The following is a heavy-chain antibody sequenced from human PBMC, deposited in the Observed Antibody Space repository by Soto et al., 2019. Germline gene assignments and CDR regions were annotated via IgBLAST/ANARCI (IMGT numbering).Heavy chain of an antibody. CDR1: GFSFGTYA. Sequence: TGGSLRLSCAASGFSFGTYAMSWVRQAPGKGLEWVSAITNSGGGTYYADSVEGRFTISRDNSKNTLYLQMNSLRAEDTAVYYCAKLSPQNYFDYWGQGTQVTVSS. V-gene: IGHV3-23*01. J-gene: IGHJ4*02. CDR3: AKLSPQNYFDY. CDR2: ITNSGGGT.